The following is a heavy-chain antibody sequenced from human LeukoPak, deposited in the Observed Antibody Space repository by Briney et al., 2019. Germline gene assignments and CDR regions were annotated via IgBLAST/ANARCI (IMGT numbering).Heavy chain of an antibody. J-gene: IGHJ4*02. D-gene: IGHD6-19*01. Sequence: GESLRISCNGSGYXFTSYRINWVRQMPGKGLEWMGTIDPSDSYTNYSPSLQGHVTMSTDKSISTAYLQWGSLKASDTAIYYCARLGSGWSFDYWGQGALVTVSS. CDR2: IDPSDSYT. CDR1: GYXFTSYR. CDR3: ARLGSGWSFDY. V-gene: IGHV5-10-1*01.